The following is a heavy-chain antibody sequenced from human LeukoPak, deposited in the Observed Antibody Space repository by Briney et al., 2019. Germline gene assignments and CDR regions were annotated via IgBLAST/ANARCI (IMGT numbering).Heavy chain of an antibody. CDR1: GGTFSTYA. D-gene: IGHD5-18*01. V-gene: IGHV1-69*13. J-gene: IGHJ4*02. CDR2: IIPMFGTA. CDR3: ARDVGLNVDTAMEADY. Sequence: SVKVSCKASGGTFSTYAISWVRQAPGQGLEWMGGIIPMFGTADYAQNFQGRVTITADESTSTAYMELSSLRSEDTAVYYCARDVGLNVDTAMEADYWGQGTLVTVSS.